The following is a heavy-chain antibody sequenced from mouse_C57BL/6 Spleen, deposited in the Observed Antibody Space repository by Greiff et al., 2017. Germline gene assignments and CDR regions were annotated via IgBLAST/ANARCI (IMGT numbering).Heavy chain of an antibody. Sequence: QVQLQQSGTELVKPGASVKLSCKASGYTFTSYWMHWVKQRPGQGLEWIGNINPSNGGTNYNEKFKSKATLTVDKSSSTAYMQLSSLTSEDSAVYYCAIITTDYYAMDYWGQGTSVTVSS. D-gene: IGHD1-1*01. CDR2: INPSNGGT. V-gene: IGHV1-53*01. J-gene: IGHJ4*01. CDR3: AIITTDYYAMDY. CDR1: GYTFTSYW.